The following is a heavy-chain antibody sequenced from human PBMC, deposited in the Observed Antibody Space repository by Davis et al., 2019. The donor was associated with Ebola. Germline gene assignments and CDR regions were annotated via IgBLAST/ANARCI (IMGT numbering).Heavy chain of an antibody. Sequence: PGGSLRLSCAASGFTFSSYAMSWVRQAPGKGLEWVSAISGSGGSTYYADSVKGRFTISRDNSKNTLYLQMNSLRAEDTAVYYCAKVPNIVVVPAAIFDYWGQGTLVTVSS. J-gene: IGHJ4*02. CDR3: AKVPNIVVVPAAIFDY. D-gene: IGHD2-2*01. V-gene: IGHV3-23*01. CDR2: ISGSGGST. CDR1: GFTFSSYA.